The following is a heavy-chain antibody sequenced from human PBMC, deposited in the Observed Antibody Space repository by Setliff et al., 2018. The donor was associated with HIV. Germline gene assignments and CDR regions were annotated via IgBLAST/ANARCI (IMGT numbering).Heavy chain of an antibody. Sequence: SVKVSCKASGGPFSTYTITWVRQAPGQGLEWIGGILPLLGSTNYAQKLQDRVTITADEFTNTAYMELKSLTSGDTAVYYCAGDKGGMPEHHYLDYWGQGTLVTV. D-gene: IGHD3-16*01. CDR1: GGPFSTYT. CDR3: AGDKGGMPEHHYLDY. J-gene: IGHJ4*02. CDR2: ILPLLGST. V-gene: IGHV1-69*13.